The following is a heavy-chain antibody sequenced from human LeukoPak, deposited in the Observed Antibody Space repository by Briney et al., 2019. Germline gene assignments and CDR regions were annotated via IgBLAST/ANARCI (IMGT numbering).Heavy chain of an antibody. D-gene: IGHD3-10*01. CDR2: IRYDGSNK. J-gene: IGHJ4*02. Sequence: GGSLRLSCAASGFTFSDYYMSWIRQAPGKGLEWVAFIRYDGSNKYYADSVKGRFTISRDNSKNTLYLQMNGLRAEDTAVYYCASCTVTMVRGVISYYFDYWGQGTLVTVSS. V-gene: IGHV3-30*02. CDR3: ASCTVTMVRGVISYYFDY. CDR1: GFTFSDYY.